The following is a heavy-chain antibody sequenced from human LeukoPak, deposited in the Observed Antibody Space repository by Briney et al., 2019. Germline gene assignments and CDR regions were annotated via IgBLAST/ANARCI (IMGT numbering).Heavy chain of an antibody. CDR1: GFTFSSYA. CDR2: ISSSGGNI. CDR3: ARGTTGTTVAYGYSLDS. V-gene: IGHV3-11*01. D-gene: IGHD1-7*01. J-gene: IGHJ4*02. Sequence: SGGSLRLSCAASGFTFSSYAMSWIRQAPGKGLEWVLYISSSGGNIYYADSVKGRFTISRDNAKNSLSLEMNSLRVEDTGVYYCARGTTGTTVAYGYSLDSWGQGTLVTVSS.